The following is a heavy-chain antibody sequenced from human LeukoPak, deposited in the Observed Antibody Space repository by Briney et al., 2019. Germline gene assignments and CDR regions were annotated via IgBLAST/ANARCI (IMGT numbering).Heavy chain of an antibody. CDR2: ISWNSGSI. V-gene: IGHV3-9*01. J-gene: IGHJ5*02. D-gene: IGHD6-13*01. Sequence: PGGSLRLSCAASGFTFDDYAMHWVRQAPGKGLEWVSGISWNSGSIGYADSVKGRFTISRDNAKNSLYLQMNSLRAEDTALYYCAKDGVAAAGRLVYYNWFDPWGQGTLVTVSS. CDR3: AKDGVAAAGRLVYYNWFDP. CDR1: GFTFDDYA.